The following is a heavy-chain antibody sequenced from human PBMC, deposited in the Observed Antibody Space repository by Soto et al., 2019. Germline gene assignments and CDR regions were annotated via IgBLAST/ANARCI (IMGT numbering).Heavy chain of an antibody. J-gene: IGHJ3*02. D-gene: IGHD3-22*01. Sequence: PSEXLSLTCTVSGGSISSSSYYWGWIRQPPGKGLEWIGSIYYSGSTYYNPSLKSRVTISVDTSKNQFSLKLSSVTAADTAVYYCVAYDSSGYDAFDIWGQGTMVTVSS. CDR3: VAYDSSGYDAFDI. CDR1: GGSISSSSYY. V-gene: IGHV4-39*01. CDR2: IYYSGST.